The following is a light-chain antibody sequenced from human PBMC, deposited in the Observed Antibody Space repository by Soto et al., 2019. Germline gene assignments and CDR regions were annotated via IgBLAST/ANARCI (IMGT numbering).Light chain of an antibody. Sequence: DIQMTQSPSSLSASVGDRVTITCRASQGISNYLAWYQQKPGKVPKLLIYAASTLQSGVPSRFSGSGSGTDFTLTISSLQPEDVATYYCQKYNSAPQFTFGRGTRLEIK. J-gene: IGKJ5*01. V-gene: IGKV1-27*01. CDR2: AAS. CDR1: QGISNY. CDR3: QKYNSAPQFT.